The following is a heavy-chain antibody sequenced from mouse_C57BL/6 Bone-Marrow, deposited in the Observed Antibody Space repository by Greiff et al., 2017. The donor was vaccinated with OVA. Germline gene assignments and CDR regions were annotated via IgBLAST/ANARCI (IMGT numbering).Heavy chain of an antibody. J-gene: IGHJ3*01. CDR3: ARDSSGYPFAY. Sequence: QVQLQQPGAELVRPGSSVKLSCKASGYTFTSYWMDWVKQRPGQGLEWIGNIYPSDSETHYNQKFKDKATLTVDKSSSTAYMQLSSLTSEDSAVYYCARDSSGYPFAYWGQGTLVTVSA. CDR2: IYPSDSET. V-gene: IGHV1-61*01. D-gene: IGHD3-2*02. CDR1: GYTFTSYW.